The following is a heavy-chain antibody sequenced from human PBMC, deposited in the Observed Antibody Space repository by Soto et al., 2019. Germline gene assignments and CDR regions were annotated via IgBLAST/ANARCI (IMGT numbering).Heavy chain of an antibody. CDR1: GYSFTNYW. CDR3: PKTGGTSLYGIVY. Sequence: PGESLKISCKGSGYSFTNYWIGWVRQMSGKGLERMGIIYPGDSDTRYSPSFQGQVTISVDKSISTAYLQWSSLKASDTAMYYCPKTGGTSLYGIVYWGQGTQVTVSS. J-gene: IGHJ4*02. D-gene: IGHD2-2*01. V-gene: IGHV5-51*01. CDR2: IYPGDSDT.